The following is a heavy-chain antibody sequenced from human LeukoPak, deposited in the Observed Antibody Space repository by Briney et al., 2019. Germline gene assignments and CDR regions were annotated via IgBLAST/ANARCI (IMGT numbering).Heavy chain of an antibody. CDR3: AREVSSGSYFDY. D-gene: IGHD6-19*01. J-gene: IGHJ4*02. CDR2: IIPIFGTA. Sequence: SVKVACKASGGTFSSYAISWVRQAPGQGLEWMGGIIPIFGTANYAQKFQGRVTITTDESTSTAYMELSSLRSEDTAVYYCAREVSSGSYFDYWGQGTLVTVSS. V-gene: IGHV1-69*05. CDR1: GGTFSSYA.